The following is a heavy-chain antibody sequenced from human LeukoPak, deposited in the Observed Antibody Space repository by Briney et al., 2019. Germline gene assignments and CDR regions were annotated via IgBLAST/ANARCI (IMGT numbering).Heavy chain of an antibody. D-gene: IGHD2-15*01. CDR3: AKAHGPYCSGGSCYCNY. CDR2: ISGSGGST. CDR1: GFTFSSYA. J-gene: IGHJ4*02. Sequence: GGSLRLSCAASGFTFSSYAMSWVRQAPGKGLEWVSDISGSGGSTYYADSVKGRFTISRDNSKNTLYLQMNSLRSEDTAVYYCAKAHGPYCSGGSCYCNYWGQGTLVTVSS. V-gene: IGHV3-23*01.